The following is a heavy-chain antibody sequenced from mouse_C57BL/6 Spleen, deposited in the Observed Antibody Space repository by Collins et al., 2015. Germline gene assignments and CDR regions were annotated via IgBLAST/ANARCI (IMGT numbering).Heavy chain of an antibody. CDR2: INPSNGGT. V-gene: IGHV1-53*01. CDR3: TRFGGSAMDY. D-gene: IGHD1-1*02. CDR1: GYTFTNYW. Sequence: QVQLQQPGTELVKPGASVKLACKASGYTFTNYWMYWVKERPGQGLEWIGNINPSNGGTNHNEKFKSKATLTVDKSSSTAYMQLSSLTSEDSAVYYCTRFGGSAMDYWGQGTSVTVSS. J-gene: IGHJ4*01.